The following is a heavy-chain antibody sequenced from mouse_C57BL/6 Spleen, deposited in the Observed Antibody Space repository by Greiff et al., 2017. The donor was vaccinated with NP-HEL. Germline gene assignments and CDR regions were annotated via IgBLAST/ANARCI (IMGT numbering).Heavy chain of an antibody. CDR2: INPSTGGT. D-gene: IGHD2-4*01. CDR3: ARSVYYDYGVFAY. V-gene: IGHV1-42*01. Sequence: VHVKQSGPELVKPGASVKISCKASGYSFTGYYMNWVKQSPEKSLEWIGEINPSTGGTTYNQKFKAKATLTVDKSSSTAYMQLKSLTSEDSAVYYCARSVYYDYGVFAYWGQGTLVTVSA. J-gene: IGHJ3*01. CDR1: GYSFTGYY.